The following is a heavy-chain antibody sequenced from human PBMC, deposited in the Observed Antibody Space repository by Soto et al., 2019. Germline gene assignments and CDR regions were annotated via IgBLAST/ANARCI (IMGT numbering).Heavy chain of an antibody. CDR2: VNNSRTA. CDR1: GASFSGYC. Sequence: QEQLQQWGAVLMPSEEILSISCVYYGASFSGYCWTLSRPSPKRGLELVGVVNNSRTAYYNPSLKTRVTISVHTPKNQFSLKMSSVTAADTAVYYCARGIGYCSSIHCYSSRRLRFDSWGQGTLVTVSS. CDR3: ARGIGYCSSIHCYSSRRLRFDS. V-gene: IGHV4-34*01. J-gene: IGHJ4*02. D-gene: IGHD2-2*01.